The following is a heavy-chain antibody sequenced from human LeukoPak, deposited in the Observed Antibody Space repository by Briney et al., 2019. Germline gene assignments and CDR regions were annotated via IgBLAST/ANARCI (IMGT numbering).Heavy chain of an antibody. Sequence: GGSLRLSCAASGFTFSSYGMHWVRQAPGKGLEWVAVIWYDGSNKYYADSVKGRFTISRDNAKNSLYLQMNSLRAEDTAVYYCARDSGYCSSTSCYHYYYYYMDVWGKGTTVTVSS. D-gene: IGHD2-2*01. V-gene: IGHV3-33*01. CDR2: IWYDGSNK. CDR3: ARDSGYCSSTSCYHYYYYYMDV. CDR1: GFTFSSYG. J-gene: IGHJ6*03.